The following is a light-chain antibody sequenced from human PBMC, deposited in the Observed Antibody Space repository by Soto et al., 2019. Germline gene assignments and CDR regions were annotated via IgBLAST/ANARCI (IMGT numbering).Light chain of an antibody. CDR3: QSYDNSLSGSWV. CDR1: SSDVGGYNY. J-gene: IGLJ3*02. CDR2: EVS. V-gene: IGLV2-8*01. Sequence: SVLTQPPSASGSPGQSVTISCTGTSSDVGGYNYVSWYQQHPGKAPKLMIYEVSKRPSGVPDRFSGSKSGNTASLTVSGLQAEDEADYYCQSYDNSLSGSWVFGGGTKLTVL.